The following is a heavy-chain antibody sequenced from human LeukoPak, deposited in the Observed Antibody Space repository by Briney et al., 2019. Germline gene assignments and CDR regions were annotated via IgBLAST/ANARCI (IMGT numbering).Heavy chain of an antibody. D-gene: IGHD6-19*01. Sequence: ASVKVSCKASGYTFTSYGISWVRQAPGQGLEWMGWISAYNGNTNYAQKLQGRATMTTDTSTSTAYMELRSLRSDDTAVYYCARERNTVAGTKAGPDYWGQGTLVTVSS. J-gene: IGHJ4*02. CDR1: GYTFTSYG. V-gene: IGHV1-18*01. CDR2: ISAYNGNT. CDR3: ARERNTVAGTKAGPDY.